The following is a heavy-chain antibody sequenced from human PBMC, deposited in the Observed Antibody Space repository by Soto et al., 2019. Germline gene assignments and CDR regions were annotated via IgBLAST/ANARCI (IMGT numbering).Heavy chain of an antibody. V-gene: IGHV4-59*01. CDR1: GGSFSDYY. D-gene: IGHD6-6*01. Sequence: SETLSLTCAVYGGSFSDYYWSWIRQPPGKGLEWIGYIYYSGSTNYNPSLKSRVTISVDTSKNQFSLKLSSVTAADTAVYYCARVEQLVDYGMDVWGQGTTVTVSS. CDR2: IYYSGST. J-gene: IGHJ6*02. CDR3: ARVEQLVDYGMDV.